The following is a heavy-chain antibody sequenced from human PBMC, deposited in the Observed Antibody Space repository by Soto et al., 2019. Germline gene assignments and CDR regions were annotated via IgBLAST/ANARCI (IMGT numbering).Heavy chain of an antibody. CDR2: IIPIFGTA. D-gene: IGHD3-3*01. V-gene: IGHV1-69*13. J-gene: IGHJ6*02. CDR3: ASSAVGTIFGVVTEYYYYYYVMYV. CDR1: GGTFSSYA. Sequence: ASVKLSCKASGGTFSSYAISWVRQAPGQGLEWMGGIIPIFGTANYAQKFQGRVTITADESTSTAYMELSSLRSEDTAVYYCASSAVGTIFGVVTEYYYYYYVMYVRR.